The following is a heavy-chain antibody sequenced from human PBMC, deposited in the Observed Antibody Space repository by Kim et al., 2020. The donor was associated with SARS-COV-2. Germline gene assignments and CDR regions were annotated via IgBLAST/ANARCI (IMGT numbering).Heavy chain of an antibody. V-gene: IGHV4-34*01. CDR1: GGSFSGYY. Sequence: SETLSLTCAVYGGSFSGYYWSWIRQPPGKGLEWIGEINHSGSTNYNPSLKSRVTISVDTSKNQFSLKLSSVTAADTAVYYCARERRGSGSYAPFDYWGQGTLVTVSS. CDR2: INHSGST. J-gene: IGHJ4*02. CDR3: ARERRGSGSYAPFDY. D-gene: IGHD3-10*01.